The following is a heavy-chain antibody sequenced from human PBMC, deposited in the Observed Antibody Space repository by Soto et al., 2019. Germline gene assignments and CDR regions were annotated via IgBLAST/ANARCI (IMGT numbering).Heavy chain of an antibody. CDR2: IFWDDGK. J-gene: IGHJ4*02. CDR1: GFSLSTSRVR. V-gene: IGHV2-5*02. Sequence: QITLKESGPTLVKPTQTLTLTCTCSGFSLSTSRVRVGWIRQPPGKALEWLALIFWDDGKPYSPSLKSRLTITKDTSKNQFGLTITNMDPVDTATYYCARTTNTGGWAFDCWCQGALVTVTS. CDR3: ARTTNTGGWAFDC. D-gene: IGHD6-19*01.